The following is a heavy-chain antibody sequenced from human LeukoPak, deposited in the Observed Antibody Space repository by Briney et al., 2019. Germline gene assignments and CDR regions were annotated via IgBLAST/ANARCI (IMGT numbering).Heavy chain of an antibody. CDR1: GFTFDDYA. CDR3: ARASPSGYDFYGMDV. D-gene: IGHD5-12*01. J-gene: IGHJ6*02. Sequence: PGRSLRLSCAASGFTFDDYAMHWVRQAPGKGLEWVAVISYDGSNKYYADSVKGRFTISRDNSKNTLYLQMNSLRAEDTAVYYCARASPSGYDFYGMDVWGQGTTVTVSS. V-gene: IGHV3-30-3*01. CDR2: ISYDGSNK.